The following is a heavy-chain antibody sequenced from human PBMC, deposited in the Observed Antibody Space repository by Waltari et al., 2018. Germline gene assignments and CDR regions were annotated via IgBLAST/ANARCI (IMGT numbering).Heavy chain of an antibody. CDR1: GFTFRDYY. CDR3: AREYFYRFDY. V-gene: IGHV3-11*04. D-gene: IGHD3-10*01. CDR2: ITGSGTTI. Sequence: QVRLVASGGGLVKPGGSLRLSCAASGFTFRDYYMTWIRQAPGKGLGWISYITGSGTTISYADAVKGRFTISRDNAENSLYLQLNSLRAEDTAVYYCAREYFYRFDYWGQGTLVTVSS. J-gene: IGHJ4*02.